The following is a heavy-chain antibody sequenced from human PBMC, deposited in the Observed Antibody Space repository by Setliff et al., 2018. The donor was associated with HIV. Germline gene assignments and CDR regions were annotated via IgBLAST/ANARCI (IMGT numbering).Heavy chain of an antibody. V-gene: IGHV4-59*01. Sequence: SETLSLTCTVSGGYISSYYWSWIRQPPGKGLEWIWYIYYSGSTKYNPSLKSRVTISVDTSKNQFSLKLSSVTAADTAVYYSARACRSGYDYFLYFDYWGQGTLVTVSS. CDR2: IYYSGST. J-gene: IGHJ4*02. D-gene: IGHD5-12*01. CDR3: ARACRSGYDYFLYFDY. CDR1: GGYISSYY.